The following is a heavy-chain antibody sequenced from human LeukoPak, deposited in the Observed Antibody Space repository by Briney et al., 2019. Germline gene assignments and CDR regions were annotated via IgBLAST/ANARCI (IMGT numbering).Heavy chain of an antibody. CDR1: GGSFSGYY. Sequence: SETLSLTCAVYGGSFSGYYWSWIRQPPGKGLEWIGEINHSGSTNYNPSLKGRVTISVDTSKNQFSLKLSSVTAADTAVYYCARGLATIAHDYWGQGTLVTVSS. V-gene: IGHV4-34*01. CDR3: ARGLATIAHDY. J-gene: IGHJ4*02. D-gene: IGHD5-12*01. CDR2: INHSGST.